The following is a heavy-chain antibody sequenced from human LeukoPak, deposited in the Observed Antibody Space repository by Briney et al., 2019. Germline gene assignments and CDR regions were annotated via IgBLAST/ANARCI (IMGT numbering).Heavy chain of an antibody. CDR3: ARDAGGRTQREGWFDP. CDR1: GFTFDDYG. Sequence: PGGSLRLSCAASGFTFDDYGVSWVRQAAGKGLEWVSGINWNGGSTGYADSVKGRFTISRDNAKNLLYLQMNSLRVEDTAIYYCARDAGGRTQREGWFDPWGQGTLVTVSS. CDR2: INWNGGST. J-gene: IGHJ5*02. D-gene: IGHD1-1*01. V-gene: IGHV3-20*04.